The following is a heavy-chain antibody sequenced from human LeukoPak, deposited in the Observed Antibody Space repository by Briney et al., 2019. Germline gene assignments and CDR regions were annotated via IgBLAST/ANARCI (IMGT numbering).Heavy chain of an antibody. V-gene: IGHV3-74*01. CDR2: ISTDGSSI. CDR1: GFTFSSYW. Sequence: TGGSLRLSCAASGFTFSSYWMHWVRQAPGKGLVWVSRISTDGSSISYADSVKGRFTISRDNAKSTLCLQMNSLRAEDTGLYYCLRSAYSGSKVDYWGQGTLVTVSS. CDR3: LRSAYSGSKVDY. J-gene: IGHJ4*02. D-gene: IGHD1-26*01.